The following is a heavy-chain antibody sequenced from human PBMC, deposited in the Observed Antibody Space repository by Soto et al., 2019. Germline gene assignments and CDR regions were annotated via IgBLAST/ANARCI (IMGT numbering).Heavy chain of an antibody. CDR1: RGSISSYY. CDR2: IHRTGST. CDR3: ARESAGSGKNNWFDP. J-gene: IGHJ5*02. D-gene: IGHD3-10*01. Sequence: PSETLSLTCSVSRGSISSYYWSWVRQPPGKGLEWIGFIHRTGSTKYNPSLESRVTISVDTSQNQLSLRLSSVTAADTAVYYCARESAGSGKNNWFDPSGQGILVTVSS. V-gene: IGHV4-59*01.